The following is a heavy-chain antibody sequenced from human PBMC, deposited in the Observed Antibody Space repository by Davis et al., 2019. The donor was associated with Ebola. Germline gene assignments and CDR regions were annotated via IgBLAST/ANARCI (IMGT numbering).Heavy chain of an antibody. V-gene: IGHV4-34*01. CDR3: ARGGRIAATTYWFDP. Sequence: MPSETLSLTCAVYGGSFSGYYWSWIRQHPGKGLEWIGYIYYSGSTYYNPSLKSRVTISVDTSKNQFSLKLSSVTAADTAVYYCARGGRIAATTYWFDPWGQGTLVTVSS. D-gene: IGHD6-13*01. CDR1: GGSFSGYY. J-gene: IGHJ5*02. CDR2: IYYSGST.